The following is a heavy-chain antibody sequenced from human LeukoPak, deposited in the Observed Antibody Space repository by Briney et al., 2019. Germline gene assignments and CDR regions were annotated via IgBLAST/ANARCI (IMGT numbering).Heavy chain of an antibody. V-gene: IGHV3-48*01. CDR1: GFTFSSYS. J-gene: IGHJ4*02. CDR3: ARVPYYYDSSGYYIDY. Sequence: PGGSLRLSCAVSGFTFSSYSMNWVRQAPGKGLEWVSYISSSSSPIYYADSVKGRFTISRDNSKNTLYLQMNSLRAEDTAVYYCARVPYYYDSSGYYIDYWGQGTLVTVSS. CDR2: ISSSSSPI. D-gene: IGHD3-22*01.